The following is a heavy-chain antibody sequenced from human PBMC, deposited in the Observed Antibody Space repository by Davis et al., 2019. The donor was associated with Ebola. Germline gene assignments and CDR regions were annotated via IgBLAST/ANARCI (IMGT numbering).Heavy chain of an antibody. CDR1: GGTFSSYA. CDR2: IIPIFGTA. CDR3: ARDPNLAITIFGVESNNWFDP. Sequence: SVKVSCKASGGTFSSYAISWVRQAPGQGLEWMGGIIPIFGTANYAQKFQGRVTITADESTSTAYMELSSLRSEDTAVCYCARDPNLAITIFGVESNNWFDPWGQGTLVTVSS. J-gene: IGHJ5*02. D-gene: IGHD3-3*01. V-gene: IGHV1-69*13.